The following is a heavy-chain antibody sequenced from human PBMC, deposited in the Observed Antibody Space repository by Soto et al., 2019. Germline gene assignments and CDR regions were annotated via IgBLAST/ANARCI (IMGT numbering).Heavy chain of an antibody. CDR3: ASCYYDFWSGYLGSWYFDL. V-gene: IGHV3-21*01. CDR1: GFTFSSYS. J-gene: IGHJ2*01. CDR2: ISSSSSYI. Sequence: EVQLVESGGGLVKPGGSLRLSCAASGFTFSSYSMNWVRQAPGKGLEWVSSISSSSSYIYYADSVKGRFTISRDNAKNSLSLQMNSLRAEDTAVYYCASCYYDFWSGYLGSWYFDLWGRGTLVTVSS. D-gene: IGHD3-3*01.